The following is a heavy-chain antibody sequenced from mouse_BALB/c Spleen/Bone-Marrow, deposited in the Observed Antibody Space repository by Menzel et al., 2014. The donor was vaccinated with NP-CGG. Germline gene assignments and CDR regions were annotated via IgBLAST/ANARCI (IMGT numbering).Heavy chain of an antibody. Sequence: EVKLQESGPGLVKPSQSLSLTCTVTGYSITGDYAWNWIRQFPGNKLEWMGYISYSGSTSYNPSLKSRISITRDTSKNQFFLQLNSVTTEDTATYYCAKTGTRYYFDYWGQGTTLTVSS. V-gene: IGHV3-2*02. D-gene: IGHD4-1*01. CDR2: ISYSGST. CDR3: AKTGTRYYFDY. CDR1: GYSITGDYA. J-gene: IGHJ2*01.